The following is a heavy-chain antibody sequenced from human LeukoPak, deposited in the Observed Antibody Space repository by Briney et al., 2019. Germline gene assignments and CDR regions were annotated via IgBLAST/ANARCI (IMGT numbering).Heavy chain of an antibody. V-gene: IGHV3-53*01. D-gene: IGHD3-22*01. CDR1: GFIFSSNY. Sequence: GGSLRLSCAASGFIFSSNYMSWVRQAPGKGLEWVSVIYKDGRTFYIDSVKGRFTISRDNSKNTVYLEMNSLRAEDTAVYYCAKALTYYHENSDSIWGQGTLVTVSS. CDR3: AKALTYYHENSDSI. CDR2: IYKDGRT. J-gene: IGHJ4*02.